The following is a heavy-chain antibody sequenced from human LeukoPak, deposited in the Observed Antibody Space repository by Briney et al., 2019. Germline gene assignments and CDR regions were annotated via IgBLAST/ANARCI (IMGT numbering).Heavy chain of an antibody. CDR2: ISGDGGTT. CDR1: GXTFDDYA. Sequence: GGSLRLSWAASGXTFDDYAVHWVRQAPGKGLEWVSLISGDGGTTYSADSVKGRFTISRDNSKNSLYLQMNSLRTEDTALYYCARSLPDYFDYWGQGTLVTVSS. CDR3: ARSLPDYFDY. V-gene: IGHV3-43*02. J-gene: IGHJ4*02.